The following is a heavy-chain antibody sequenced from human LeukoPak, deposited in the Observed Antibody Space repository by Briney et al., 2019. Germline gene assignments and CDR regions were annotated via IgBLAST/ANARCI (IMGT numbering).Heavy chain of an antibody. CDR2: IKQDGSEK. J-gene: IGHJ4*02. CDR1: GFTFSSYW. V-gene: IGHV3-7*01. CDR3: ARTPYYYDSSSGY. Sequence: PTGGSLRLSCAASGFTFSSYWMSWVRQAPGKGLEWVANIKQDGSEKYYVDSVKGRFTISIDNAKNSLYLQMNSLRAEDTAVYYCARTPYYYDSSSGYWGQGTLVTVSS. D-gene: IGHD3-22*01.